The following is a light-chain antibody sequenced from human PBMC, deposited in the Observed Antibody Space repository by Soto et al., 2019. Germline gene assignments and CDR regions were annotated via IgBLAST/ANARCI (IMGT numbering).Light chain of an antibody. CDR3: YSYTTSNTYV. J-gene: IGLJ1*01. CDR1: SSDVGAYNY. CDR2: DVS. V-gene: IGLV2-14*03. Sequence: QSVLTQPASVSGSPGQSIAISCTGTSSDVGAYNYVSWYQHHPGKVPQLLIYDVSDRPSGVSNRFSGSKSGNTASLTISGLQAEDEAFYYYYSYTTSNTYVFGTGTKVTVL.